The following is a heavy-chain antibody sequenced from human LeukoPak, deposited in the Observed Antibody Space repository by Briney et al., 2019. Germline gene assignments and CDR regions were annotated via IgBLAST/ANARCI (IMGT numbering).Heavy chain of an antibody. J-gene: IGHJ4*02. CDR3: AKDRVSIAAAGNFDY. Sequence: GGSLRLSCAASGFTFSSYAMSWVRQASGKGLEWVSAISGSGGSTYYADSVKGRFTISRDNSKNTLYLQMNSLRAEDTAVYYCAKDRVSIAAAGNFDYWGQGTLVTVSS. CDR2: ISGSGGST. D-gene: IGHD6-13*01. CDR1: GFTFSSYA. V-gene: IGHV3-23*01.